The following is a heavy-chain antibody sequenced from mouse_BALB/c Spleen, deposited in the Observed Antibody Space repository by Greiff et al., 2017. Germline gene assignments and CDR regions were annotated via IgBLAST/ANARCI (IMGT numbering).Heavy chain of an antibody. J-gene: IGHJ2*01. CDR2: IDPENGNT. CDR3: ARGSYDGYFFAY. CDR1: GFNIKDYY. V-gene: IGHV14-1*02. Sequence: EVKLMESGAELVRPGALVKLSCKASGFNIKDYYMHWVKQRPEQGLEWIGWIDPENGNTIYDPKFQGKASITADTSSNTAYLQLSSLTSEDTAVYYCARGSYDGYFFAYGGQGTTLTVSS. D-gene: IGHD2-3*01.